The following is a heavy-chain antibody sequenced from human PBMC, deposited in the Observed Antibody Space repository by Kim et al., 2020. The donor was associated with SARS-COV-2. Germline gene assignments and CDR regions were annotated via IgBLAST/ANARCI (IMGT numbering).Heavy chain of an antibody. CDR2: IYPGDSDT. J-gene: IGHJ6*02. V-gene: IGHV5-51*01. Sequence: GESLKISCKGSGYSFTSYWIGWVRQMPGKGLEWMGIIYPGDSDTRYSPSFQGQVTISADKSISTAYLQWSSLKASDTAMYYCARLPPSSSWTYYYYGMDVWGQGTTVTVSS. D-gene: IGHD6-13*01. CDR3: ARLPPSSSWTYYYYGMDV. CDR1: GYSFTSYW.